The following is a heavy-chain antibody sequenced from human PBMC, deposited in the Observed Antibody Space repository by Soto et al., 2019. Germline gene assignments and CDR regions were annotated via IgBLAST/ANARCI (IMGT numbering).Heavy chain of an antibody. J-gene: IGHJ6*03. V-gene: IGHV4-34*01. Sequence: SETLSLTCAVYGGSFSGYYWSWIRQPPGKGLEWIGEINHSGSTNYNPSLKSRVTISVDTSKNQFSLKPSALTAEETVVYYFERVGLVPAPMHEYYYYYMDVWGKGTTVTVSS. CDR1: GGSFSGYY. CDR2: INHSGST. D-gene: IGHD2-2*01. CDR3: ERVGLVPAPMHEYYYYYMDV.